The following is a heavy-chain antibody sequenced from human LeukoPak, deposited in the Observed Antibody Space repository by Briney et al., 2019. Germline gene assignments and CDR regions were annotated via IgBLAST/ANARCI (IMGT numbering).Heavy chain of an antibody. J-gene: IGHJ4*02. V-gene: IGHV5-51*01. D-gene: IGHD3-3*01. CDR3: ARHNQDYDPPRYFDY. Sequence: GESLKISCKGSGYSFTSYWIGWVRQMPGKGLEWMGIIYPGDSDTRYSPSFQGQVTISADKSISTAYLQWSSLKASDTAMYYCARHNQDYDPPRYFDYWGQGTLVTVSS. CDR2: IYPGDSDT. CDR1: GYSFTSYW.